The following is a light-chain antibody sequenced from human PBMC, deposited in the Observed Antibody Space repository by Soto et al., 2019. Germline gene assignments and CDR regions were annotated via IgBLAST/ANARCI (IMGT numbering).Light chain of an antibody. V-gene: IGLV2-23*01. J-gene: IGLJ2*01. CDR2: EGT. CDR1: SSDVGSYNL. CDR3: SSHAGSDIFVI. Sequence: QSALTQPASVSGSPGQSITISCTGSSSDVGSYNLVSWYQQHPGKAPKLMIYEGTKRPSGVSNRFSGSRSGNTASLTISGLQAEDEAAYYCSSHAGSDIFVIFGGGTQLTVL.